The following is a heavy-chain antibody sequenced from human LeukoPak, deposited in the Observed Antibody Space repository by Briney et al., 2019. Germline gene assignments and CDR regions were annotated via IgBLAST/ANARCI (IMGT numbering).Heavy chain of an antibody. D-gene: IGHD5-12*01. CDR1: GFTFDDYG. Sequence: PGGSLRLSCAASGFTFDDYGMHWVRQAPGKGLEWVSLIIVDGVSTNYADSVKGRFTISRDNSRNSLYLQMTSLRSEDTALYYCAKDNKGRYRSGVEGLRHLDYWGQGTLVTVSS. CDR3: AKDNKGRYRSGVEGLRHLDY. V-gene: IGHV3-43*02. J-gene: IGHJ4*02. CDR2: IIVDGVST.